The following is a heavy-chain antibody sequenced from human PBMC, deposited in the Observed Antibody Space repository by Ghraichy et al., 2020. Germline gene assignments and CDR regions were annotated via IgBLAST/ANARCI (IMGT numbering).Heavy chain of an antibody. J-gene: IGHJ4*02. V-gene: IGHV3-53*01. Sequence: GGSLRLSCEASGFTVSSNFVSWVRQAPGKGLEWVSVIYSGVNTYYADSVKGRFTISRDISKNTLYLQMNSLRAEDTAVYYCAVRDGYNWNYFDYWGQGTLVTVSS. CDR2: IYSGVNT. CDR3: AVRDGYNWNYFDY. D-gene: IGHD5-24*01. CDR1: GFTVSSNF.